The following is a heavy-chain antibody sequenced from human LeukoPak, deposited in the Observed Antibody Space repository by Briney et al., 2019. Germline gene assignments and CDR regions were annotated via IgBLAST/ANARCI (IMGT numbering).Heavy chain of an antibody. Sequence: GGSLRLSCAASGFTFSSYGMHWVRQAPGKGLEWVAVISYDGSNKYYADSVKGRFTISRDNSKNTLYLQMNSLRAEDTAVYYCARDRGYCSGGSCYSWNKNSNYFDYWGQGTLVTVSS. CDR1: GFTFSSYG. V-gene: IGHV3-30*03. J-gene: IGHJ4*02. CDR3: ARDRGYCSGGSCYSWNKNSNYFDY. CDR2: ISYDGSNK. D-gene: IGHD2-15*01.